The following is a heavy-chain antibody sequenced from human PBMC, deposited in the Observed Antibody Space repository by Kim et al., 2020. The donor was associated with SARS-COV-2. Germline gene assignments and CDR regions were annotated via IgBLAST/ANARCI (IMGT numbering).Heavy chain of an antibody. Sequence: GGFLRLSCAASGFTFSSYLMHWVRQAPGKGLVWVSRINSDGSSTSYADSVKGRFTISRDNAKNTLYLRMNSLRAEDTAVYYCARVGATLDYWGQGTLITVSS. CDR3: ARVGATLDY. D-gene: IGHD1-26*01. V-gene: IGHV3-74*01. CDR2: INSDGSST. CDR1: GFTFSSYL. J-gene: IGHJ4*02.